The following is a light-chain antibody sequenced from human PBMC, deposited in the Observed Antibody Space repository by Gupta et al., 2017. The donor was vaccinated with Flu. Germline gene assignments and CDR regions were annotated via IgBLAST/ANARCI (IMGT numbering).Light chain of an antibody. CDR2: DAS. CDR1: RSVRSF. J-gene: IGKJ1*01. Sequence: DIVLTQSPATLSVSPGERATLSCRASRSVRSFLAWYQQKPGQAPRLLISDASTRATGIPARFSAGGSGTEFTLTISNLQSEDYAVYYCQQYNNWPRTFGQGTKLEIK. CDR3: QQYNNWPRT. V-gene: IGKV3-15*01.